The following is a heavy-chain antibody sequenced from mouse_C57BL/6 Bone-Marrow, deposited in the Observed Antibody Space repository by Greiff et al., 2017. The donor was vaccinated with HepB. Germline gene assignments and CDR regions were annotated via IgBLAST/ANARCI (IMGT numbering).Heavy chain of an antibody. CDR2: IYPGSGGT. D-gene: IGHD1-1*01. CDR1: GYTFTSYW. V-gene: IGHV1-55*01. Sequence: QVQLQQSGAELVKPGASVKMSCKASGYTFTSYWITWVKQRPGQGLEWIGDIYPGSGGTNYNEKFKSKATLTVDTSSRTAYMQLSSLTSEYSAVYYCASLITTVVAGAMDYWGQGTSVTVSS. CDR3: ASLITTVVAGAMDY. J-gene: IGHJ4*01.